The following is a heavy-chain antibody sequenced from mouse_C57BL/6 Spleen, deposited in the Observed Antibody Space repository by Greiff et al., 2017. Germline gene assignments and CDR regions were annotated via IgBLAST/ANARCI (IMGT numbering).Heavy chain of an antibody. V-gene: IGHV1-50*01. J-gene: IGHJ2*01. CDR1: GYTFTSYW. D-gene: IGHD1-1*01. CDR2: IDPSDSYT. Sequence: QVQLQQPGAELVKPGASVKLSCKASGYTFTSYWMQWVKQRPGQGLEWIGEIDPSDSYTNYNQKFKGKATLTVDTSSSTAYMQLSSPTSEDSAVYYCASSSTVVPYYFDYWGQGTTLTVSS. CDR3: ASSSTVVPYYFDY.